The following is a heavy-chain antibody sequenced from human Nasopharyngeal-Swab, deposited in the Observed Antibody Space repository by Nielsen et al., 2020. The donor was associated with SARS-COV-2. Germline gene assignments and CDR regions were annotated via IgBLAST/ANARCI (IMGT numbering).Heavy chain of an antibody. Sequence: GGSLRLSCKGSGYSFTSYWIGWVRQMPGKGLEWQGVIYPGDSDTRYSPSFQGQVTISADKSISTAYLQWSSLKASDTAMYYCSRGNYNPDYWGQGTLVTVSS. D-gene: IGHD1-26*01. CDR3: SRGNYNPDY. J-gene: IGHJ4*02. CDR2: IYPGDSDT. V-gene: IGHV5-51*01. CDR1: GYSFTSYW.